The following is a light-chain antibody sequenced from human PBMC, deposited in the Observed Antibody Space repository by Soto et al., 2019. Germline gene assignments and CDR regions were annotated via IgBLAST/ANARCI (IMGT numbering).Light chain of an antibody. Sequence: EIVLTQSPGTLSLSPGESATLSCRASQSFSSISLAWYHHKPGQAPRLLFFGVSNRAAGVPDRFGGSGSGTDFTLTISRLEPEDFAVYYCQQYGGSPLTFGGGTKVDIK. CDR3: QQYGGSPLT. V-gene: IGKV3-20*01. CDR1: QSFSSIS. CDR2: GVS. J-gene: IGKJ4*01.